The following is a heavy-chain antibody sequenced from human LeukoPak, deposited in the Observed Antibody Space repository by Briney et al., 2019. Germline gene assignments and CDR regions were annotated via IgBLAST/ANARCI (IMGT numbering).Heavy chain of an antibody. J-gene: IGHJ6*02. Sequence: GGSLNLSCAASGFTLSDYDIHWVRQPIGKGLDWVSGLGSAGDKYHAGSERGRFTISREDAENSVYLQMNGLRPEDTAIYYCARAKRETSTRPWTSGMDVWGQGTRVTVSS. CDR3: ARAKRETSTRPWTSGMDV. CDR2: LGSAGDK. V-gene: IGHV3-13*01. D-gene: IGHD3/OR15-3a*01. CDR1: GFTLSDYD.